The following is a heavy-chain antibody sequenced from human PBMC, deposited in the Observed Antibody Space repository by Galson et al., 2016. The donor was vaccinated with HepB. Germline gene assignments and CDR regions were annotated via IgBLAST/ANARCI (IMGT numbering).Heavy chain of an antibody. CDR3: ATQKLLWFGEGDF. CDR2: VSESGST. J-gene: IGHJ4*02. V-gene: IGHV4-39*01. D-gene: IGHD3-10*01. Sequence: RQAPGKGLEWVGDVSESGSTYYNPSLKSRVTMSVDTSKNQFSLRLTSVTAADTAVYYCATQKLLWFGEGDFWGQGTLVTVSS.